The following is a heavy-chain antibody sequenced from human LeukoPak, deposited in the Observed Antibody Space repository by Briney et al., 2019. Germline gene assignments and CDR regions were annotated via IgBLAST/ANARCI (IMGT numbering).Heavy chain of an antibody. CDR1: GFTFSSYS. J-gene: IGHJ4*02. CDR3: ARDLKESSRWTLPIDY. D-gene: IGHD6-13*01. CDR2: ISSSSSYI. V-gene: IGHV3-21*01. Sequence: KSGGSLRFSCAASGFTFSSYSMNWVRQAPGKGLEWVSSISSSSSYIYYADSVKGRFTISRDNAKNSLYLQMNSLRAEDTAVYYCARDLKESSRWTLPIDYWGQGTLVTVSS.